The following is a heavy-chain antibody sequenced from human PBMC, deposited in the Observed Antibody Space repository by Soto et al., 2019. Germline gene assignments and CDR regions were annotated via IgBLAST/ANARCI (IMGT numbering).Heavy chain of an antibody. D-gene: IGHD3-10*01. Sequence: QVQLVQSGGEVKKPGASVKVSCKASDYTFTNYGISWVRQAPGQGLEWMGWINVYNGNTKYAQKVKGRVTMTTDTTTSTADMGLRSLRSDDTAVYYCARGVGSGXXXXKXNWFDPWRKGTLVTVSS. CDR1: DYTFTNYG. CDR2: INVYNGNT. J-gene: IGHJ5*02. CDR3: ARGVGSGXXXXKXNWFDP. V-gene: IGHV1-18*01.